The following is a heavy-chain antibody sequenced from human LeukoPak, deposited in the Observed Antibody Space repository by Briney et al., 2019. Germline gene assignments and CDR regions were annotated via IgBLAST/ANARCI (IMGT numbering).Heavy chain of an antibody. V-gene: IGHV3-30*02. CDR3: AKRRGLELLYYYYMDV. Sequence: GGSLRLSCTASGFTFGDYAMGWFRQAPGKGLEWVTFIRYDGSNKYYADSVKGRFTISRDNSKNTLYLQMNSLRAEDTAVYYCAKRRGLELLYYYYMDVWGKGTTVTVSS. J-gene: IGHJ6*03. CDR2: IRYDGSNK. D-gene: IGHD1-7*01. CDR1: GFTFGDYA.